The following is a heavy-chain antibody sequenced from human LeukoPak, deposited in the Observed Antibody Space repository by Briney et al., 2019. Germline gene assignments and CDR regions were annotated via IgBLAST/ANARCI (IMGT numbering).Heavy chain of an antibody. CDR1: GFTFSSYS. CDR3: ARDLGFGSKWAHDY. Sequence: PGGSLRLSCAASGFTFSSYSMNWVRQAPGKGLEWVSSISSSSSYIYYADSVKGRFTISRDNAKNSLYLQMNSLRAEDTAVYYCARDLGFGSKWAHDYWGQGTLVTVSS. V-gene: IGHV3-21*01. J-gene: IGHJ4*02. CDR2: ISSSSSYI. D-gene: IGHD3-10*01.